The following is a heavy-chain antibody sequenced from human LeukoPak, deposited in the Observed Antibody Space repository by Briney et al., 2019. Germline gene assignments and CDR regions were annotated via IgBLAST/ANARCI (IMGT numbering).Heavy chain of an antibody. Sequence: SETLSLTCTVSGGSISSSTYYWNWIRQYPGKGLEWIGYIYNSGTTYYNPSLKSRVTISVDTSKNQFSLKLNSMSAADTAVYYCVEAPNPYYCADWGQEPWSPSPQ. V-gene: IGHV4-31*03. CDR2: IYNSGTT. CDR3: VEAPNPYYCAD. D-gene: IGHD5-24*01. CDR1: GGSISSSTYY. J-gene: IGHJ4*01.